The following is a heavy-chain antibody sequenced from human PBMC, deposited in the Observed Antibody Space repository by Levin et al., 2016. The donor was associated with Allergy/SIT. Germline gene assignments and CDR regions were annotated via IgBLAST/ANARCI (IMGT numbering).Heavy chain of an antibody. V-gene: IGHV3-23*01. D-gene: IGHD6-13*01. J-gene: IGHJ6*02. CDR3: AKVLSSSWSPYYYGMDV. Sequence: VRQAPGKGLEWVSAISGSGGSTYYADSVKGRFTISRDNSKNTLYLQMNSLRAEDTAVYYCAKVLSSSWSPYYYGMDVRGQGTTVTVSS. CDR2: ISGSGGST.